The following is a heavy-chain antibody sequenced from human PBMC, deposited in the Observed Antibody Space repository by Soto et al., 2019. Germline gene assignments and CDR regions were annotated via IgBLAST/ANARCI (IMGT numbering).Heavy chain of an antibody. V-gene: IGHV1-2*04. Sequence: ASVKVSCKASGYTFTGYYMHWVRQAPGQGLEWMGWINPNSGGTNYAQKFQGWVTMTTDTSISTAYMELSRLRSDDTAVYYCARDVSTVTTSNYYYGMDVWGQGTTVTVSS. CDR3: ARDVSTVTTSNYYYGMDV. D-gene: IGHD4-17*01. CDR1: GYTFTGYY. CDR2: INPNSGGT. J-gene: IGHJ6*02.